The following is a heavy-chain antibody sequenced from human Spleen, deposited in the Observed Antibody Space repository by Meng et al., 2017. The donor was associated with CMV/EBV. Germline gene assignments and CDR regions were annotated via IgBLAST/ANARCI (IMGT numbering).Heavy chain of an antibody. Sequence: GGSLRLSCAASGFTFSTYSMNWVRQAPGKGLEWVSSISSSTTYVYYADSVKGRFTISRDNAKNSLYLQMNSLRAEDTAVYYCARQYCGGDCYSGYYYYYGMDVWGQGTTVTVSS. CDR3: ARQYCGGDCYSGYYYYYGMDV. CDR2: ISSSTTYV. CDR1: GFTFSTYS. V-gene: IGHV3-21*01. D-gene: IGHD2-21*01. J-gene: IGHJ6*02.